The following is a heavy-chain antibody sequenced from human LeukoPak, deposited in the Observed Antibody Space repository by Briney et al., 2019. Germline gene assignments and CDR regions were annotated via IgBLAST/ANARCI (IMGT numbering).Heavy chain of an antibody. CDR3: ARSYYDFWSGYYSPFDY. V-gene: IGHV4-30-2*02. CDR2: IYHSGST. J-gene: IGHJ4*02. D-gene: IGHD3-3*01. Sequence: SETLSLTCTVSGGSISSGGYYWSWIRQPPGKGLEWIGYIYHSGSTYYNPSLKSRVTISVDRSKNQFSLKLSSVTAADTAVYYCARSYYDFWSGYYSPFDYWGQGTLVTVSS. CDR1: GGSISSGGYY.